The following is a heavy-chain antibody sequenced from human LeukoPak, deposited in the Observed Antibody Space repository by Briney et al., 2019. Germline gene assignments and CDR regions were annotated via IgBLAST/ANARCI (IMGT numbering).Heavy chain of an antibody. J-gene: IGHJ4*02. CDR2: IKQDGSEK. CDR3: ARDSSIAVAGPLDY. D-gene: IGHD6-19*01. Sequence: GGSLRLSCAASGFTFSSYWMSWVRHAPGKGLEWVANIKQDGSEKYYVDSVKGRLTISRDKAKNSLYLQMNSLRAEDTAVYYCARDSSIAVAGPLDYWGQGTLVTVSS. CDR1: GFTFSSYW. V-gene: IGHV3-7*03.